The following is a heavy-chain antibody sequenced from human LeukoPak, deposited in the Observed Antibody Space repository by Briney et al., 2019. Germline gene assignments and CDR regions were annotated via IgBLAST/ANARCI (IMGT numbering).Heavy chain of an antibody. Sequence: GASVKVSCKASGGTFSSYAISWARQAPGQGLEWMGRIIPILGIANYAQKFQGRVTITADESTSTAYMELSSLRSEDTAVYYCARAGYYGSGSYTFYYYYYYMDVWGKGTTVTVSS. CDR3: ARAGYYGSGSYTFYYYYYYMDV. CDR2: IIPILGIA. CDR1: GGTFSSYA. J-gene: IGHJ6*03. V-gene: IGHV1-69*04. D-gene: IGHD3-10*01.